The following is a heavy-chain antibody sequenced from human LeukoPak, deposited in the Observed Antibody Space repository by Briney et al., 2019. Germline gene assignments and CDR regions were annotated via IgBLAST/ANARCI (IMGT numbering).Heavy chain of an antibody. CDR1: GGSISSSSYY. Sequence: SETLSLTCTVSGGSISSSSYYWGWIRQPPGKGLEWIGSIYYSGSTYYNPSLKSRVTLSVDTSKNQFYLRLSSVTAADTAVYYCARQRTTGVYYFDYWGQGTLVTVSS. D-gene: IGHD1-1*01. CDR3: ARQRTTGVYYFDY. J-gene: IGHJ4*02. CDR2: IYYSGST. V-gene: IGHV4-39*01.